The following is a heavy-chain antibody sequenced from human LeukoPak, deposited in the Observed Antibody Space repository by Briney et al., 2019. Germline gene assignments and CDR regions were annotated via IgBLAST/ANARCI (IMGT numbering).Heavy chain of an antibody. V-gene: IGHV3-53*01. Sequence: GGSLRLSCAASGFTVSSSYMTWVRQAPGKGLEWVSITYADGYTFYTDSVKGRFTISRDSSKNTLYLQMNSLRAEDTAVYYCASPSGVVVTAPDYWGQGTLVTVSS. CDR3: ASPSGVVVTAPDY. CDR1: GFTVSSSY. J-gene: IGHJ4*02. D-gene: IGHD2-21*02. CDR2: TYADGYT.